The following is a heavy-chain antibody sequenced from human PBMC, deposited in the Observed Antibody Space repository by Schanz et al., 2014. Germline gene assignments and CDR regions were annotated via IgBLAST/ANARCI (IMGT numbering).Heavy chain of an antibody. CDR1: GFTFRSYG. CDR2: ISYDGSSK. J-gene: IGHJ4*02. V-gene: IGHV3-33*01. Sequence: QVQLVESGGGVVQPGRSLRLSCAASGFTFRSYGMHWVRQAPGKGLEWVALISYDGSSKNHADSVQGRFTISRDNSNNTVYLQMNALRAEDTAVYDCAREDCSATSCYFRYWGQGTLVTVSS. CDR3: AREDCSATSCYFRY. D-gene: IGHD2-21*01.